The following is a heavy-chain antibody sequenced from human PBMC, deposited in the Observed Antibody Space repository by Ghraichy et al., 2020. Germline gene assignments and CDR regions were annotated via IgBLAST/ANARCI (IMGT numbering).Heavy chain of an antibody. D-gene: IGHD5-24*01. Sequence: SETLSLTCTVSGGSISSYYWSWIRQPPGKGLEWIGYIYYSGSTNYNPSLKSRVTISVDTSKNQFSLKLSSVTAADTAVYYCARGWRWLQLRDYYGMDVWGQGTTVTVSS. CDR2: IYYSGST. J-gene: IGHJ6*02. V-gene: IGHV4-59*01. CDR1: GGSISSYY. CDR3: ARGWRWLQLRDYYGMDV.